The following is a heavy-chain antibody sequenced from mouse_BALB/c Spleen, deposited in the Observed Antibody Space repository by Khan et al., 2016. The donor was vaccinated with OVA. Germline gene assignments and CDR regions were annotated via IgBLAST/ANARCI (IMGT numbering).Heavy chain of an antibody. CDR1: GFAFSSYD. CDR2: ISNGGSYT. J-gene: IGHJ4*01. Sequence: EVQLMESGGGLVKPGGSLKLSCAASGFAFSSYDMSWVRQTPEKRLEWVAIISNGGSYTNYPDSVKGRFTISRDNAGNTLYLQVRSLRSEDPALYYVARHGGFNPYYAMDYWGQGTTVTVSS. CDR3: ARHGGFNPYYAMDY. V-gene: IGHV5-9*02. D-gene: IGHD1-1*02.